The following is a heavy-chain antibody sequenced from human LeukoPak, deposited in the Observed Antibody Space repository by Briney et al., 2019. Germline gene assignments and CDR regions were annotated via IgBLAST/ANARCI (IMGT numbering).Heavy chain of an antibody. CDR3: AREWTSTVVFDY. D-gene: IGHD4-23*01. J-gene: IGHJ4*02. V-gene: IGHV3-21*01. CDR2: ISSSSSYI. CDR1: GFTFRSYS. Sequence: GGSLRLSCAASGFTFRSYSMNWVRQAPGKGLEWVSSISSSSSYIHYADSVKGRFTISRDNAKNSLYLQMNSLEAEDTAVYYCAREWTSTVVFDYWGQGTLVTVSS.